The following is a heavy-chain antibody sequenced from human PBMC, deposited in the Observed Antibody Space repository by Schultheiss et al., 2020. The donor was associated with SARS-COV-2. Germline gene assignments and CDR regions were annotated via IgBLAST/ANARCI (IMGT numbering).Heavy chain of an antibody. CDR2: ISTSSSTI. J-gene: IGHJ3*02. CDR3: AKGFTIFGVGAFDI. D-gene: IGHD3-3*01. Sequence: GGSLRLSCAASGFTFSSYAMHWVRQAPGKGLEWVSYISTSSSTISYADSVKGRFTISRDNAKNSLYLQMNSLRAEDTAVYYCAKGFTIFGVGAFDIWGQGTMVTVSS. CDR1: GFTFSSYA. V-gene: IGHV3-48*04.